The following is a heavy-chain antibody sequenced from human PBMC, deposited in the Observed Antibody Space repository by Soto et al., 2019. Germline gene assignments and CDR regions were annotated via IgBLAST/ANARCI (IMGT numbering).Heavy chain of an antibody. D-gene: IGHD1-1*01. J-gene: IGHJ4*02. Sequence: GLSLRLSCAASGFTFSNYWMTWVRQAPGKVLEWLASINQNGGAMHYVDSVKVRFTVSRDNAKNSLYLQVNSLRAEDTAVFYCARVWNDGRFDYWGQGTLVTVSS. CDR1: GFTFSNYW. V-gene: IGHV3-7*01. CDR2: INQNGGAM. CDR3: ARVWNDGRFDY.